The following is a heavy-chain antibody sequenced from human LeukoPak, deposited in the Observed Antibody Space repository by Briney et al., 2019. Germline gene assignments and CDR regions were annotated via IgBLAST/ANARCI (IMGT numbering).Heavy chain of an antibody. CDR1: GGSISSDY. V-gene: IGHV4-59*01. Sequence: SETLPLTCTVSGGSISSDYWSWIRQPPGKGLEWIAYIHNSGTTNYNPSLKSRVTMSVDTSKNQFSLKVNSVTTADTAVYYCARTLDSGSADFWGQGTLVTVSS. CDR3: ARTLDSGSADF. J-gene: IGHJ4*02. D-gene: IGHD6-6*01. CDR2: IHNSGTT.